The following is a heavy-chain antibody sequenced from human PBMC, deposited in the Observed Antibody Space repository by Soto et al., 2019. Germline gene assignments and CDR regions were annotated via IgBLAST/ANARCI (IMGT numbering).Heavy chain of an antibody. CDR1: GGSISSSNW. V-gene: IGHV4-4*02. CDR2: IYHSGST. CDR3: ASNYYDSGGFGY. J-gene: IGHJ4*02. D-gene: IGHD3-22*01. Sequence: SETLSLTCAVSGGSISSSNWWSWVRQPPGKGLEWIGEIYHSGSTNYNPSLESRVTISVDKSKNQFSLKLSSVTAADTAVYYWASNYYDSGGFGYWGQGTLVTVSS.